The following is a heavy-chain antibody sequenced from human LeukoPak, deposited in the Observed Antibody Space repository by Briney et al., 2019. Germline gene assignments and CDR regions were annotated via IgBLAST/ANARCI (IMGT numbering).Heavy chain of an antibody. CDR1: GFTVSSNY. Sequence: WGSLRLSCAASGFTVSSNYMSWVRQAPGKGLEGVSVIYIGGSTYYADSVKGRFTISRDNSKHTLYLQMNRLRDEDTAVYYCARGPLYYYDSSGEFDYWGQGTLVTVSS. CDR2: IYIGGST. CDR3: ARGPLYYYDSSGEFDY. D-gene: IGHD3-22*01. J-gene: IGHJ4*02. V-gene: IGHV3-53*05.